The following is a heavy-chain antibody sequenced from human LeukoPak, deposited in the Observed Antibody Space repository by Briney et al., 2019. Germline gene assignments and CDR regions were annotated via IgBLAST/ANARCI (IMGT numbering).Heavy chain of an antibody. Sequence: GGPLRLSCAASGFTFSSYSMNWVRQAPGKGLEWVSSISSSSSYIYYADSVKGRFTISRDNAKNSLYLQMNSLRAEDTAVYYCARVEPVDTAMADAFDIWGQGTMVTVSP. D-gene: IGHD5-18*01. J-gene: IGHJ3*02. CDR3: ARVEPVDTAMADAFDI. CDR2: ISSSSSYI. CDR1: GFTFSSYS. V-gene: IGHV3-21*01.